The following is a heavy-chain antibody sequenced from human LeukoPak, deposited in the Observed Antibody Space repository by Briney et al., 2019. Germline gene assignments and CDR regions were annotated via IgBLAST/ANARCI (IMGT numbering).Heavy chain of an antibody. CDR3: AGRGVGATTEDAFDI. J-gene: IGHJ3*02. V-gene: IGHV5-51*01. CDR1: GYRFSNFW. CDR2: IYPGDSDT. Sequence: GEPLKTSWKGFGYRFSNFWIALVRQIPGKGLEWMVMIYPGDSDTRYSPSFQGQVTISGDKSISAAYLQWSSLKASDTAFYYCAGRGVGATTEDAFDIWGQGTLVTVS. D-gene: IGHD1-26*01.